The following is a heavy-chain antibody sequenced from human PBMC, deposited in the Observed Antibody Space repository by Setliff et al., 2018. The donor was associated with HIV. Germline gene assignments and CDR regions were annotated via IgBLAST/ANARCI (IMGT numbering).Heavy chain of an antibody. D-gene: IGHD3-3*01. Sequence: PGESLKISCQGSGYSFYQYSIAWVRQMPGKGLEWMGIIYPGDSDTMYSPSFQGQVTVSADKSISTTYLQWTSLKAPDSAMYYCARLSKYYDFWTPDSWGQGTLVTVSS. CDR2: IYPGDSDT. V-gene: IGHV5-51*01. CDR3: ARLSKYYDFWTPDS. J-gene: IGHJ4*02. CDR1: GYSFYQYS.